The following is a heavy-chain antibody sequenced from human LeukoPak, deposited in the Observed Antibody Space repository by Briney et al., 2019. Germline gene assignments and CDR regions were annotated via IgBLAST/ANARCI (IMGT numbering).Heavy chain of an antibody. CDR1: GFTFSSYA. V-gene: IGHV3-30-3*01. D-gene: IGHD2-8*02. J-gene: IGHJ4*02. CDR3: AREEGLVLDY. CDR2: ISYDGSNK. Sequence: GGSLRLSCAASGFTFSSYAMHWVRQAPGKGLGWVAVISYDGSNKYYADSVKGRFTISRDYSKNTLSLQTNSLRAEDTAVYYCAREEGLVLDYWGQGTLVTVSS.